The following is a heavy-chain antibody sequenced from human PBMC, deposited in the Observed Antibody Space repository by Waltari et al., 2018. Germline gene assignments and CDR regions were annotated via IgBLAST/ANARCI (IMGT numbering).Heavy chain of an antibody. CDR3: ARSGGVEGYYDSSGYSG. D-gene: IGHD3-22*01. J-gene: IGHJ4*02. V-gene: IGHV4-39*07. Sequence: QLQLQESGPGLVKPSETLSLTCTVSGGSISSSSYYWGWIRQPPGKGLEWIGSIYYSWSTYYNPSLKSRVTISVDTSKNQFSLKLSSVTAADTAVYYCARSGGVEGYYDSSGYSGWGQGTLVTVSS. CDR1: GGSISSSSYY. CDR2: IYYSWST.